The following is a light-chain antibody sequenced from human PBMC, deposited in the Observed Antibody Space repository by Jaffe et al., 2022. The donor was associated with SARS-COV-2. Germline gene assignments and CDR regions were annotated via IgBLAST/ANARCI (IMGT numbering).Light chain of an antibody. CDR3: TSYISSTIPYA. CDR2: DVN. CDR1: SGDIGTYDS. J-gene: IGLJ1*01. V-gene: IGLV2-14*03. Sequence: QSALTQPASVSGSPGQSITISCTRTSGDIGTYDSVSWYQHHPGNAPKVIIYDVNNRPSGISNRFSASMSGNTASLTISGLQADDEADYYCTSYISSTIPYAFGTGTRVTVL.